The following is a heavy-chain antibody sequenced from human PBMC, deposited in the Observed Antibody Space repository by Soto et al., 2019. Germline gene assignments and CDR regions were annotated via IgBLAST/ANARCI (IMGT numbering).Heavy chain of an antibody. D-gene: IGHD1-1*01. V-gene: IGHV3-66*01. Sequence: HPGGSLRLSCAASGFTVNTNYMNWVRQAPGKGLEWVSILYSGGSTYYADSVKGRFTISRDNSKNTLYLQMISLRVEDTAVYYCARSGTSGTTIPSPAIRGYQYYMDVWGKGTTVTVSS. J-gene: IGHJ6*03. CDR2: LYSGGST. CDR3: ARSGTSGTTIPSPAIRGYQYYMDV. CDR1: GFTVNTNY.